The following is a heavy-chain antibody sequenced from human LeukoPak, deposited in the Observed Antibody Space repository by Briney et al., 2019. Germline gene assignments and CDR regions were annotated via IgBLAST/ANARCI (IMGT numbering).Heavy chain of an antibody. V-gene: IGHV1-2*02. Sequence: ASVNVSCKASGYTFTGYYMHWVRQAPGQGLEWMGWINPNSGGTNYAQKFQGRVTMTTDTSISTAYMELSRLRSDDTAVYYCARALVVPAAMSGYWGQGTLVTVSS. CDR2: INPNSGGT. J-gene: IGHJ4*02. D-gene: IGHD2-2*01. CDR1: GYTFTGYY. CDR3: ARALVVPAAMSGY.